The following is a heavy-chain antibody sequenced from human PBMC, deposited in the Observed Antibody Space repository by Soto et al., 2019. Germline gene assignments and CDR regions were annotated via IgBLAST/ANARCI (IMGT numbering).Heavy chain of an antibody. V-gene: IGHV4-39*01. D-gene: IGHD2-2*01. J-gene: IGHJ5*02. CDR2: IYYSGST. Sequence: PSETLSLTCTVSGVSISSSSYYWGWIRQPPGQGLEWIGNIYYSGSTYYNPSLKSRVTISVDTSKNQFSLKLSSVTAADTAVYYCARGGDPYCSSTSCVGGNWFDPWGQGTLVTVSS. CDR1: GVSISSSSYY. CDR3: ARGGDPYCSSTSCVGGNWFDP.